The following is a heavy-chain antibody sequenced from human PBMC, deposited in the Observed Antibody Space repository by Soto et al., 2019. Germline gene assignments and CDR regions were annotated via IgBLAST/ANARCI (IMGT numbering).Heavy chain of an antibody. V-gene: IGHV1-69*08. J-gene: IGHJ5*02. CDR2: IIPIIGII. CDR3: AGDPDSHYNDSHASSYP. CDR1: GGTFSTYT. D-gene: IGHD4-4*01. Sequence: QVQLVQSGAEVKKPGSSVKVSCKASGGTFSTYTITWVRQAPGQGLEWMGRIIPIIGIINYAQKFQGRVTISADQFPGTAYMELTGLRSADTAVYYCAGDPDSHYNDSHASSYPWGQGTLVTVSS.